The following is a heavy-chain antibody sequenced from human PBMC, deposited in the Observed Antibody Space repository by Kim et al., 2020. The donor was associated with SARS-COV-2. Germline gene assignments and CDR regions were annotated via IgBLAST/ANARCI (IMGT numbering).Heavy chain of an antibody. D-gene: IGHD3-3*01. Sequence: GGSLRLSCAASGFTFSSYAMSWVRQAPGKGLEWVSAISGSGGSTYYADSVKGRFTISRDNSKNTLYLQMNSLRAEDTAVYYCAKSLRFLEWLFNYFDYWGQGTLVTVSS. CDR2: ISGSGGST. CDR3: AKSLRFLEWLFNYFDY. V-gene: IGHV3-23*01. J-gene: IGHJ4*02. CDR1: GFTFSSYA.